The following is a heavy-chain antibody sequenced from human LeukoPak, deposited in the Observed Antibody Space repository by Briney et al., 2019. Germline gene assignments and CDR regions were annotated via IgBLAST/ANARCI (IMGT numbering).Heavy chain of an antibody. D-gene: IGHD7-27*01. Sequence: PGGSLRLSCAASGFTFSDYWMHWVRQAPGKGLVWVARINNDGSDTSHADSVEGRFTISRDNAKDTLYLQMNSLRVEDTAVYYCARNNWGIDYWGQGTLVAVSS. J-gene: IGHJ4*02. CDR1: GFTFSDYW. V-gene: IGHV3-74*01. CDR2: INNDGSDT. CDR3: ARNNWGIDY.